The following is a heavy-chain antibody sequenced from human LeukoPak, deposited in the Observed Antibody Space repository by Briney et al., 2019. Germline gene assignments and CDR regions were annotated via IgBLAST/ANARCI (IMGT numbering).Heavy chain of an antibody. V-gene: IGHV4-59*08. CDR3: ARRRVDGYTDY. J-gene: IGHJ4*02. Sequence: SETLSLTCTVSGGSISSYYWSWIRQPPGKGLEWIGYIYYSGSTNYNPSLRSRVTISVDMSKNQFSLKLTSVTAADTAVYYCARRRVDGYTDYWGQGTLVTVSS. CDR1: GGSISSYY. D-gene: IGHD5-24*01. CDR2: IYYSGST.